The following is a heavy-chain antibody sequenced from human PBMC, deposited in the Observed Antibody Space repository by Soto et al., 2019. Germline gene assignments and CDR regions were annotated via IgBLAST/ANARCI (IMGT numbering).Heavy chain of an antibody. J-gene: IGHJ6*02. CDR3: ARPRGYYYGMDV. Sequence: GGSLRLSCAASGFTFSSYWMHWVHQVPGKGLVWVSRINTDGSDTGYADSVKGRFTISRDNAQNTLYLQMNSLRAEDTALYYCARPRGYYYGMDVWGQGTTVTVSS. CDR2: INTDGSDT. V-gene: IGHV3-74*01. D-gene: IGHD5-12*01. CDR1: GFTFSSYW.